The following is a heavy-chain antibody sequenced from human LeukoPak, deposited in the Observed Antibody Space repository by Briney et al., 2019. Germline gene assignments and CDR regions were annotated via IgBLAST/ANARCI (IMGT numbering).Heavy chain of an antibody. CDR3: AKRSGYTTGWFFDF. CDR1: GFSFSSYA. V-gene: IGHV3-23*01. J-gene: IGHJ4*02. Sequence: PGGSLKLSCAASGFSFSSYAMSWVRQAPGKGLGWVSSISGSGDNTYYAESVKGRFTIFRDNSKNTLFLQMNSLRAEDTAVFYRAKRSGYTTGWFFDFWGQGTLVTVSS. D-gene: IGHD6-19*01. CDR2: ISGSGDNT.